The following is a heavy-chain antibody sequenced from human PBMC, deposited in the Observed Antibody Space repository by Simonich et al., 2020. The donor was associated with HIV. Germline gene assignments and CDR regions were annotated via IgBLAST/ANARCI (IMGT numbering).Heavy chain of an antibody. Sequence: QVQLQQWGAGLLKPSETLSLTCAVYGGSFSGYYWSWIRQPPGKGLEWIGEINHSGSTNYFPSLKSRFIISVDTSKNQFSLKLSSVTAADTAVYYCARRGITGSTGYFDYWGQGTLVTVSS. D-gene: IGHD1-7*01. CDR2: INHSGST. J-gene: IGHJ4*02. CDR1: GGSFSGYY. CDR3: ARRGITGSTGYFDY. V-gene: IGHV4-34*01.